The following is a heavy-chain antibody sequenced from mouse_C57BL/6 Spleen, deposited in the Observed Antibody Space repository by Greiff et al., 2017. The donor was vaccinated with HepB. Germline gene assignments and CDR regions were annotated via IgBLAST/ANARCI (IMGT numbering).Heavy chain of an antibody. V-gene: IGHV2-2*01. Sequence: VKLQESGPGLVQPSQSLSITCTVSGFSLTSYGVHWVRQSPGKGLEWLGVIWSGGSTDYNAAFISRLSISKDNSKSQVFFKMNSLQADDTAIYYCARKAYYSNYARRNAMDYWGQGTSVTVSS. CDR3: ARKAYYSNYARRNAMDY. CDR2: IWSGGST. J-gene: IGHJ4*01. D-gene: IGHD2-5*01. CDR1: GFSLTSYG.